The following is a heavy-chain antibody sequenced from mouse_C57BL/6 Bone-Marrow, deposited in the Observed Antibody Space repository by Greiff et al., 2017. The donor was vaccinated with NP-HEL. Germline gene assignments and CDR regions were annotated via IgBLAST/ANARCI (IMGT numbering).Heavy chain of an antibody. V-gene: IGHV1-9*01. CDR3: ARELRLRGFAY. CDR1: GYTFTGYW. D-gene: IGHD3-2*02. Sequence: VQLQQSGAELMKPGASVKLSCKATGYTFTGYWIEWVKQRPGHGLELIGEILPGSGSTNYNEKFKGKATFTADTSSNTAYMQLSSLTTEDSAIYYGARELRLRGFAYWGQGTLVTVSA. J-gene: IGHJ3*01. CDR2: ILPGSGST.